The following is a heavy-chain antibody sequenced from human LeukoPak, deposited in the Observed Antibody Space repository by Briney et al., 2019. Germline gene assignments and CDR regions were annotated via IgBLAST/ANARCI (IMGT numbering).Heavy chain of an antibody. V-gene: IGHV3-74*01. D-gene: IGHD2-21*02. CDR3: ARDGDAPMTDFDY. Sequence: RGSLRLSCAASGFTFSSYWMCWVRQDPGKGLAWVSCIKTDGSITAYAGSVKGRFTISRDNAKNTLYLQMNSLRADDTAVYYCARDGDAPMTDFDYWGQGTLVTV. CDR1: GFTFSSYW. J-gene: IGHJ4*02. CDR2: IKTDGSIT.